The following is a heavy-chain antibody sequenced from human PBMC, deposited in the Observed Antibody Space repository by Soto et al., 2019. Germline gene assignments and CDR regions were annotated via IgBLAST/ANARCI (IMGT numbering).Heavy chain of an antibody. V-gene: IGHV3-23*01. CDR1: GFALENYA. Sequence: PGGSLRLSCAASGFALENYAMNWVRQAPGRRLEWVASITGSDGATDYADFVKGRLTISRDSSNNILYLQMDSLRVDDTAVYYCAKVSITMIVVVIIDAFDIWGQGTLVTVSS. CDR3: AKVSITMIVVVIIDAFDI. J-gene: IGHJ4*02. CDR2: ITGSDGAT. D-gene: IGHD3-22*01.